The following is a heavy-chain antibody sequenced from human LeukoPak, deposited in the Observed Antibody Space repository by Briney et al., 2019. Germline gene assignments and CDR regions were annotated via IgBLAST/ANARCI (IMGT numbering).Heavy chain of an antibody. V-gene: IGHV4-4*07. CDR2: IYTSGST. CDR3: ARAVSEYTYRTRFDH. CDR1: GGSISSYY. Sequence: SETLSLTCTVSGGSISSYYWSWIRQPAGKGLEWVGRIYTSGSTNYNPSLKSRVTMSVDTSKNQFSLQLSSVTAADTAVYYCARAVSEYTYRTRFDHWGPGTLVTVSS. D-gene: IGHD5-18*01. J-gene: IGHJ4*02.